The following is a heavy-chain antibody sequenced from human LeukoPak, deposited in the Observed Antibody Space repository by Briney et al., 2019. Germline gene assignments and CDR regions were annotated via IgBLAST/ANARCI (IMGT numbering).Heavy chain of an antibody. D-gene: IGHD3-22*01. J-gene: IGHJ4*02. V-gene: IGHV4-61*02. CDR2: IYTSGST. CDR3: ARDPYYYDSSGYYSDY. CDR1: GGSISSGSYY. Sequence: SETLSLTCTVSGGSISSGSYYWSWIRQPAGKGLEWTGRIYTSGSTNYNPSLKSRVTISVDTSKNQFSLKLSSVTAADTAVYYCARDPYYYDSSGYYSDYWGQGTLVTVSS.